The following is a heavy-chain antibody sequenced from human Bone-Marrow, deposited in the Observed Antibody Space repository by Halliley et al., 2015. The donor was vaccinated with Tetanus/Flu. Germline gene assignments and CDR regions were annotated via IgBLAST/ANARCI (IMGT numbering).Heavy chain of an antibody. Sequence: TLSLTCAVSGYSISIGYFWGWIRRPPGQGLEWIGSIDHSGGAYYNPSLKSRVTISVDTSKNPFSLKMSSVTAADTAVYYCARGVSGDGTLDYWGQGTPVTVSS. CDR1: GYSISIGYF. CDR3: ARGVSGDGTLDY. D-gene: IGHD2-8*01. J-gene: IGHJ4*02. CDR2: IDHSGGA. V-gene: IGHV4-38-2*01.